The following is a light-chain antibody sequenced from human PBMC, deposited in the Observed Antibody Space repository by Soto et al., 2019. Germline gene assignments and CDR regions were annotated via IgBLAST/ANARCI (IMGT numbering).Light chain of an antibody. CDR1: QEISDV. Sequence: DIQVTQSPSSVSASVGDRVTITCRASQEISDVLDWYQQQPGKAPKVLIYGASTLQTGVPSRFSGSGSGKDFTLTISSLQPDDSGTYYCQQYYNLPLTFGQGTRLEIK. CDR3: QQYYNLPLT. J-gene: IGKJ5*01. V-gene: IGKV1-33*01. CDR2: GAS.